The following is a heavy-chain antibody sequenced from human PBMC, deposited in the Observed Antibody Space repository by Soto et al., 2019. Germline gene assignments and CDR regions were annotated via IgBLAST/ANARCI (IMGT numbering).Heavy chain of an antibody. J-gene: IGHJ2*01. Sequence: EVQLVESGGDLVQPGESLSLSCAVSGLSFSSYNMNWVRQAPGKGPEWISYISSGSSTTYYADSVKGRFTISRDEAKRSLYLHMDSLRAEDTAVYYCVSDFARGVRYFDLWGRGTLVSVSS. V-gene: IGHV3-48*01. CDR2: ISSGSSTT. CDR3: VSDFARGVRYFDL. CDR1: GLSFSSYN. D-gene: IGHD3-3*01.